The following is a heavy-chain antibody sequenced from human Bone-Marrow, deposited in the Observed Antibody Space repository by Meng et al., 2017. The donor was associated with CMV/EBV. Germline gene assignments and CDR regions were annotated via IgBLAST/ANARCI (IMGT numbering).Heavy chain of an antibody. Sequence: GGSLRLSCAASEFTFSAYAMTWVRQAPGKGLEWVSGISGDGAGTYYADSVKGRFTISRDNSKNTLYLQMNSLRAEDTAVYYCARIELYRYYYGMDVWGQGTTVTVSS. CDR1: EFTFSAYA. V-gene: IGHV3-23*01. CDR3: ARIELYRYYYGMDV. J-gene: IGHJ6*02. D-gene: IGHD2-15*01. CDR2: ISGDGAGT.